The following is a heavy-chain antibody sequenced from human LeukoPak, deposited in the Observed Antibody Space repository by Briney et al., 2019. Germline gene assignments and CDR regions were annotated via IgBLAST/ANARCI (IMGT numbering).Heavy chain of an antibody. Sequence: ASVKVSFKASGYTFTSYGISWVRQAPGQGLEWMGWISAYNGNTNYAQKLQGRVTMTTDTSTSTAYMELRSLRSDDTAVYYCARGSRPGGGLQYYFDYWGQGTLVTVSS. J-gene: IGHJ4*02. V-gene: IGHV1-18*01. CDR2: ISAYNGNT. CDR3: ARGSRPGGGLQYYFDY. D-gene: IGHD2-15*01. CDR1: GYTFTSYG.